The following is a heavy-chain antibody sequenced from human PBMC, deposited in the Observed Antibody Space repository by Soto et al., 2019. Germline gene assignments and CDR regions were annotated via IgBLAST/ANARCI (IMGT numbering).Heavy chain of an antibody. Sequence: SETLSLTCAVYGGSFSGYYWSWIRQPPGKGLEWIGEINHSGSTNYNPSLKSRVTISVDTSKNQFSLKLSPVTAADTAVYYCARDRVVPAAYYYYGMDVWGQGTTVTVSS. D-gene: IGHD2-2*01. CDR1: GGSFSGYY. CDR3: ARDRVVPAAYYYYGMDV. J-gene: IGHJ6*02. CDR2: INHSGST. V-gene: IGHV4-34*01.